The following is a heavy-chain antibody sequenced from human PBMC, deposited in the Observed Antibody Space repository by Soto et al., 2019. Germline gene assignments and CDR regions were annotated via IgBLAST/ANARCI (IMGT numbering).Heavy chain of an antibody. V-gene: IGHV3-30-3*01. Sequence: QVQLVEFGGGVVQPGRSLRLSCAASGFIFSNYVMYWVRQAPGKGLEWVAFMSYDGTTKSYADSVKGRFTISRDNSQNTLYLKMNSLRPEDTGVYYCAREVLWSRYFDYWGQGTLVTVSS. J-gene: IGHJ4*02. CDR2: MSYDGTTK. CDR3: AREVLWSRYFDY. D-gene: IGHD3-10*01. CDR1: GFIFSNYV.